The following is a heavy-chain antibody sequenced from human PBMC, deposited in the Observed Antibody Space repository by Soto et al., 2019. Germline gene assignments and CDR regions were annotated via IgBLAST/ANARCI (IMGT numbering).Heavy chain of an antibody. J-gene: IGHJ4*02. V-gene: IGHV3-23*01. Sequence: EVQLLESGGGLVQPGGSLRLSCAASGFTFSSYTMSWVRQAPGKGLEWISAVSGSGGSTYYADSVKGRFTISRDNSKDKLYLQMNNLRAEDTAVYYCAKPPDYNWNDYWGQGTLVTVSS. CDR2: VSGSGGST. CDR1: GFTFSSYT. D-gene: IGHD1-20*01. CDR3: AKPPDYNWNDY.